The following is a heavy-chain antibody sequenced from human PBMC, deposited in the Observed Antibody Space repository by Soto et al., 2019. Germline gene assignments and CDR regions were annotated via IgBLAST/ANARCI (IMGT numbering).Heavy chain of an antibody. D-gene: IGHD3-16*02. CDR3: ARGRGYYVWGSYRLFDY. V-gene: IGHV1-2*04. CDR1: GYTFTGYY. J-gene: IGHJ4*02. Sequence: ASVKVSCKASGYTFTGYYMHWVRQAPGQGLEWMGWINPNSGGTNYAQKFQGWVTMTRDTSISTAYMELSRLRSDDTAVYYCARGRGYYVWGSYRLFDYWGQGTLVIVSS. CDR2: INPNSGGT.